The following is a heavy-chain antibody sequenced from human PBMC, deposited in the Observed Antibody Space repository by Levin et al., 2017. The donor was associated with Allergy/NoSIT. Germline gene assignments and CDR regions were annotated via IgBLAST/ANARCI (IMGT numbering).Heavy chain of an antibody. CDR2: INHSGST. CDR3: ARGVATIGTAYDL. J-gene: IGHJ3*01. D-gene: IGHD6-13*01. CDR1: GGSFSGHY. Sequence: SETLSLTCAVYGGSFSGHYWTWIRQFPGKGLEWIGEINHSGSTTYNPSLKSRVTVSVDTSKNQFSLKLSSVTAADTALYYCARGVATIGTAYDLWGQGTKVTVSS. V-gene: IGHV4-34*01.